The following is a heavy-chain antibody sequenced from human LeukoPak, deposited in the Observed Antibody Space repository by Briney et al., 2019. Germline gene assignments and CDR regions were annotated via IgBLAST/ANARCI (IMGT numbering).Heavy chain of an antibody. Sequence: ASVKVSCKASGYIFTSYYMHWVRQAPGQGLEWMGVINSSGGSTGYAQKFQGGLTMTRDTSTGTVYMELSSLRSEDTAVYYCAREGSLISSALDYWGQGTLVTVSS. J-gene: IGHJ4*02. D-gene: IGHD3-10*01. CDR1: GYIFTSYY. V-gene: IGHV1-46*01. CDR3: AREGSLISSALDY. CDR2: INSSGGST.